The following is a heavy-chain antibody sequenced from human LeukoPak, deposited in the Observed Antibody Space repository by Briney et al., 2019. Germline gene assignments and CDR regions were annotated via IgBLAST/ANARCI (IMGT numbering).Heavy chain of an antibody. CDR1: GYTFTKYV. CDR3: ARDDCGDTCYPGGY. J-gene: IGHJ4*02. V-gene: IGHV1-3*01. CDR2: INAGNGDT. Sequence: ASVKASCKASGYTFTKYVVHWVRQAPGQRPEWMGWINAGNGDTKYSQTFQDRVTITRDTSANTAYMELSSLTSEDTALYYCARDDCGDTCYPGGYWGQGTLVTVSS. D-gene: IGHD2-21*01.